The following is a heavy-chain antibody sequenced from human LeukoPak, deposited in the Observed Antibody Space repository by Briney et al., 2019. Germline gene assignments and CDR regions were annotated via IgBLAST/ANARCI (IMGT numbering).Heavy chain of an antibody. CDR1: GFTFSTYS. CDR2: ISSDSSSI. Sequence: GGSLRLSCAASGFTFSTYSINGVRQAPGKGLEWVSYISSDSSSIYYADSVKGRFTISRDNAKNSLYLQMNRLRDEDTAVYYCARSFYSSGSYYKYGMYVWGQGTTVTVSS. J-gene: IGHJ6*02. CDR3: ARSFYSSGSYYKYGMYV. D-gene: IGHD3-10*01. V-gene: IGHV3-48*02.